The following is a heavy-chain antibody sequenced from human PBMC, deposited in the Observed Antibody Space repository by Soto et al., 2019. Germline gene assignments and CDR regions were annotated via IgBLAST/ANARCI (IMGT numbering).Heavy chain of an antibody. D-gene: IGHD5-12*01. Sequence: GASVKVSCKASGFTFTSSAVQWARQARGQRLEWIGWIVVGSGNTNYAQKFQERVTITRDMSTSTAYMELSSLRSEDTAVYYCAADPDIVATVSYYYGMDVWGQGTTVPSP. CDR1: GFTFTSSA. V-gene: IGHV1-58*01. CDR3: AADPDIVATVSYYYGMDV. CDR2: IVVGSGNT. J-gene: IGHJ6*02.